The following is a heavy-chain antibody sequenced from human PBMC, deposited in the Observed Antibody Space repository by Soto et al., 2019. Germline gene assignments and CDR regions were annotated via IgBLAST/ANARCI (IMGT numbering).Heavy chain of an antibody. CDR1: GFTFSSYA. CDR2: ISYDGSNK. J-gene: IGHJ6*02. V-gene: IGHV3-30-3*01. Sequence: GGSLRLCCAASGFTFSSYAMDGVRQEPGKGLEWVAVISYDGSNKYYADSVKGRFTISRDNSKNTLYLQMNSLRAEDTAVYYCAREGTIAAAHLYYYGMDVWGQGTTVTVSS. CDR3: AREGTIAAAHLYYYGMDV. D-gene: IGHD6-13*01.